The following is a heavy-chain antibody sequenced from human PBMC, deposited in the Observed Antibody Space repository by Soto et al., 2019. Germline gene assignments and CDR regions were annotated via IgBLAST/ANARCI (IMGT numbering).Heavy chain of an antibody. J-gene: IGHJ3*02. D-gene: IGHD2-8*01. CDR3: ARHRMYLYASDI. Sequence: SETLSLSCSVSGVSISSYYWSWIRQPPGKGLEWIGYIYYTGSSNYNPSLESRVTMSLDTSTNQFSLKLSSATAADTAVYYCARHRMYLYASDIWGQGTMVTVSS. CDR1: GVSISSYY. CDR2: IYYTGSS. V-gene: IGHV4-59*08.